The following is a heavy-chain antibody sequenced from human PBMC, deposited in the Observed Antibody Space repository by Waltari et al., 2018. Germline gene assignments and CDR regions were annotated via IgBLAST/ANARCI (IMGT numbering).Heavy chain of an antibody. V-gene: IGHV3-53*01. J-gene: IGHJ4*02. Sequence: EVQLVESGGGLIQPGGSLRLSCAASGFIVSSTYMSWVRQAPGRGLGCVSRIDSGGSTYYADSVKCLFTISRDNSKNTLYLQMDSLSVEDTAVYYCARWQQWPVRAFDYWGQGTLVTVS. CDR2: IDSGGST. CDR3: ARWQQWPVRAFDY. D-gene: IGHD6-19*01. CDR1: GFIVSSTY.